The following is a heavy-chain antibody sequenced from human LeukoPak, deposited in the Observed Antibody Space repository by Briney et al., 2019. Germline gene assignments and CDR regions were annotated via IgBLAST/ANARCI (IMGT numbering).Heavy chain of an antibody. J-gene: IGHJ4*02. CDR3: ARQAPSSGWYKSGSGFDY. CDR1: GFTFSSYA. Sequence: GGSLRLSCAASGFTFSSYAMHWVRQAPGKGLERVAVISYDGSNKYYADSVKGRFTISRDNSKNTLYLQMNSLRAEDTAVYYCARQAPSSGWYKSGSGFDYWGQGTLVTVSS. CDR2: ISYDGSNK. V-gene: IGHV3-30-3*01. D-gene: IGHD6-19*01.